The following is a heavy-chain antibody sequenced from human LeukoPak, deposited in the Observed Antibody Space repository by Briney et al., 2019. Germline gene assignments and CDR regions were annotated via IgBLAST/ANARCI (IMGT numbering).Heavy chain of an antibody. D-gene: IGHD4-23*01. CDR1: GGSISSSSYY. V-gene: IGHV4-39*07. J-gene: IGHJ4*02. CDR2: IYYSGST. CDR3: AGAEMTTSKLRAYYFDY. Sequence: SETLSLTCTVSGGSISSSSYYWGWIRQPPGKGLEWIGSIYYSGSTYYNPSLKSRVTISVDTSKNQFSLKLSSVTAADTAVYYCAGAEMTTSKLRAYYFDYWGQGTLVTVSS.